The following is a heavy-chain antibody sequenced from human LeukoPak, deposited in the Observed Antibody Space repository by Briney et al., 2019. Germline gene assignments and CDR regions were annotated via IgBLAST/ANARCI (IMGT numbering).Heavy chain of an antibody. CDR3: ARGNDYGGNPFDY. Sequence: ASVKVSCTASGYTFTSCDINWVRQATGQGLEWMGWMNPNSGNTGYAQKFQGRVTMTRNTSISTAYMELSSLRSDDTAVYYCARGNDYGGNPFDYWGQGTLVTVSS. V-gene: IGHV1-8*01. D-gene: IGHD4-23*01. CDR2: MNPNSGNT. CDR1: GYTFTSCD. J-gene: IGHJ4*02.